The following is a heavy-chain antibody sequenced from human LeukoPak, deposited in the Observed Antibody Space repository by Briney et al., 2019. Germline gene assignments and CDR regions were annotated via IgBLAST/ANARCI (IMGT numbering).Heavy chain of an antibody. D-gene: IGHD1-26*01. Sequence: SGGSLRLSCAASGFTFDDYTMHWVRQAPGKGLECVSLISWDGGSTYYADSVKGRFTISRDNSKNSLYLQMNSLRAEDTAVYYCARDSRSSGSSGGNWGQGTLVTVSS. V-gene: IGHV3-43*01. J-gene: IGHJ4*02. CDR2: ISWDGGST. CDR1: GFTFDDYT. CDR3: ARDSRSSGSSGGN.